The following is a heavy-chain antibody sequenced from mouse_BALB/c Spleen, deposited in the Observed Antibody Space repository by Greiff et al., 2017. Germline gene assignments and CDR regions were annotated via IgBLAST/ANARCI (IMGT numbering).Heavy chain of an antibody. D-gene: IGHD2-4*01. V-gene: IGHV1-9*01. CDR2: LLPGSGST. Sequence: VQLQQSGAELMKPGASVKISCKATGYTFSSYWIEWVKQRPGHGLEWIGELLPGSGSTNYNEKFKGKATFTADTSSNTAYMQLSSLTSEDSAVYYCARMITTYYYAMDYWGQGTSVTVSS. CDR1: GYTFSSYW. J-gene: IGHJ4*01. CDR3: ARMITTYYYAMDY.